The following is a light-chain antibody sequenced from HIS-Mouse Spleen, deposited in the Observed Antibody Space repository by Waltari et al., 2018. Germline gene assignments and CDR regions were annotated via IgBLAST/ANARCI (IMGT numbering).Light chain of an antibody. CDR3: YSTDSSGNHRV. J-gene: IGLJ2*01. Sequence: SYELTQPPSVSVSPGQTARITCSGDALPKQYAYWYQQKPGKAPVLVIYKDMERPSGIPERFSGSSSGTMATLTISGSQVEDEADYYCYSTDSSGNHRVFGGGTKLTVL. V-gene: IGLV3-10*01. CDR1: ALPKQY. CDR2: KDM.